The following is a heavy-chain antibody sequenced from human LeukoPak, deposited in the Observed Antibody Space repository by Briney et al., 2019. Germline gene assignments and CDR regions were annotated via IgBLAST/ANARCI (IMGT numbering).Heavy chain of an antibody. V-gene: IGHV4-59*01. CDR2: IYNSGST. CDR3: ARVSRSITLVRGVIIAYAFDI. CDR1: GASTSSYY. D-gene: IGHD3-10*01. J-gene: IGHJ3*02. Sequence: PSETLSLTCTVSGASTSSYYWSWIRQPPGKGLDWIGCIYNSGSTNYNPSLKSRVTISVDTSKNQFSLKLSSVTAADTAVYYCARVSRSITLVRGVIIAYAFDIWGQGTMVTVSS.